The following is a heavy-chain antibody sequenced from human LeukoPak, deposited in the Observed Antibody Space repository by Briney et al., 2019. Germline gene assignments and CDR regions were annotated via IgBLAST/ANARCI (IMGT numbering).Heavy chain of an antibody. CDR1: GGSISSYY. V-gene: IGHV4-59*01. CDR3: ARSLVVTPFDY. D-gene: IGHD3-22*01. CDR2: IYYSGRT. J-gene: IGHJ4*02. Sequence: SSETLSLTCTVSGGSISSYYWSWIRQPPGKGLEWIGYIYYSGRTNYKPSLKSRVTISVDTSKNQFSLKLSSVTAADTAVYYCARSLVVTPFDYWGQGTLVTVSS.